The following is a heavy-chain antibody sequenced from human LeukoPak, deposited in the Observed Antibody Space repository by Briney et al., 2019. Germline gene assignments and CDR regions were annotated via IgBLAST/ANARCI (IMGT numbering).Heavy chain of an antibody. J-gene: IGHJ4*02. D-gene: IGHD4-23*01. V-gene: IGHV3-74*01. CDR1: EFTFSNYW. CDR2: INSDGSTT. CDR3: ARDPYGSNSK. Sequence: GGSLRLSCAASEFTFSNYWMHWVRQAPGKGLVWVSRINSDGSTTNYADSVKGRFTISRDNAKNTLYLQMNSLGAEDTAVYYCARDPYGSNSKWGQGTLVTVSS.